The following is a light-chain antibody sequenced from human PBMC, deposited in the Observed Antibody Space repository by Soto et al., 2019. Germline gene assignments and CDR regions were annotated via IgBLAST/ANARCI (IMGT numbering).Light chain of an antibody. CDR3: QQFVSSPLT. J-gene: IGKJ4*01. V-gene: IGKV3-20*01. Sequence: EIVLTQSPGTLSLSPGERATLSCRASQSVTQNFLAWYQQRPGQSPRLLIYGASNRAAGIPDRFSGSGSGTDFSLTISGLEPEDFAVYYCQQFVSSPLTFGGGTKVEIK. CDR1: QSVTQNF. CDR2: GAS.